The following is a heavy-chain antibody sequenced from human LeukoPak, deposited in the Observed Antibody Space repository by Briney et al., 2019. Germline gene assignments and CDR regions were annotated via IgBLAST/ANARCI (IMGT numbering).Heavy chain of an antibody. V-gene: IGHV1-69*05. J-gene: IGHJ3*02. D-gene: IGHD1-26*01. CDR2: IIPIFGTA. CDR3: AREGATYRVHDAFDI. Sequence: SVKVSCKASGGTFSSYAISCVRQAPGQGLEWMGGIIPIFGTANYAQKFQGRVTITTDESTSTAYMELSSLRSEDTAVYYCAREGATYRVHDAFDIWGQGTMVTVSS. CDR1: GGTFSSYA.